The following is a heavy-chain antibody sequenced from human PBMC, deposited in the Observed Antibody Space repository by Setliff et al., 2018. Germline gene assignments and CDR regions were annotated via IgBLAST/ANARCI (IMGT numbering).Heavy chain of an antibody. D-gene: IGHD3-3*01. V-gene: IGHV3-21*01. Sequence: PGGSLRLSCAASGFTFSSYTMNWIRQAPGQGLEWVSSIDSSSTWIYYADSVKGRFTISRDNAKNSLYLQMNSLRAEDTAVYYCAKVGIFGGGYFDFWGQGTLVTVS. CDR1: GFTFSSYT. CDR2: IDSSSTWI. CDR3: AKVGIFGGGYFDF. J-gene: IGHJ4*02.